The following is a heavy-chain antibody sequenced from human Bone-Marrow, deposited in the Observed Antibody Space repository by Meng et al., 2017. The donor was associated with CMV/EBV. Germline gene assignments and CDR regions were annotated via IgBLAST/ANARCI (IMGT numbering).Heavy chain of an antibody. CDR2: ISGNGVST. CDR3: ARLLTGPNTDDYGMDV. D-gene: IGHD2-2*02. Sequence: GGSLRLSCAASGFIFSSHPLHWVRQAPGKGLECIAAISGNGVSTYYAASVQGRFTISRDNSKNTLFLQMGSLKASDTAMYYCARLLTGPNTDDYGMDVWGQGTTVTVSS. J-gene: IGHJ6*02. V-gene: IGHV3-64*02. CDR1: GFIFSSHP.